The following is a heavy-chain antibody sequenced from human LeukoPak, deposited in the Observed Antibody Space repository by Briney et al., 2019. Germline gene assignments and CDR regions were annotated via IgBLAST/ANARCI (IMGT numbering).Heavy chain of an antibody. Sequence: VGSLRLSCTASGVTCSVFAMSSGRDTPGEGLERGSGNTGSVGYYANSVKGRFNISRDNSKNTLYLQMNSLGAEDTATYYCARGSDLGSYNELEYWGQGTLVTVSS. CDR2: NTGSVG. V-gene: IGHV3-23*01. J-gene: IGHJ4*02. D-gene: IGHD3-10*01. CDR1: GVTCSVFA. CDR3: ARGSDLGSYNELEY.